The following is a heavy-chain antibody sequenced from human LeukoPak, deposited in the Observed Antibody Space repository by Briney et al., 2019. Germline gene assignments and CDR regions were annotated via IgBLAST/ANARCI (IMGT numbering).Heavy chain of an antibody. CDR1: GGTY. Sequence: SVKVSCKASGGTYFSWVRQAPGQGLEWMGGIIPILGRTNYAQKFQGRVTITADETTSTAYMELSSLRSGDTAVYYCARGGDYGSYPYWGQGTLVTVSS. CDR2: IIPILGRT. V-gene: IGHV1-69*10. CDR3: ARGGDYGSYPY. D-gene: IGHD3-10*01. J-gene: IGHJ4*02.